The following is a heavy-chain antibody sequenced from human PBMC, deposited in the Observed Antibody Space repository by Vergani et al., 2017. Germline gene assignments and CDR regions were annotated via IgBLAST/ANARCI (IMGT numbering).Heavy chain of an antibody. D-gene: IGHD2-15*01. CDR2: FYSGGST. V-gene: IGHV3-53*02. CDR1: GFTASSNY. J-gene: IGHJ3*02. CDR3: AGPLDYSDAFDI. Sequence: EVQLVETGGGLIQPGGSLRLSCAASGFTASSNYMSWVRQAPGKGLEWVAVFYSGGSTYYADSVTGRFTISRDNSKNTLYLQMNSLRAEDTAVYYCAGPLDYSDAFDIWGQGTMVTVSS.